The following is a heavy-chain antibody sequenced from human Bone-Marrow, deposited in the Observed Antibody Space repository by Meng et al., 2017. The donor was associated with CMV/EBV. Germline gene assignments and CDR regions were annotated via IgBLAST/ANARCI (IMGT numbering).Heavy chain of an antibody. Sequence: ASVKVSCKASGYTFTAHYFHWVRQAPGQGLEWMGWIHPHRGDTNYAQQFQGRVTLTRDTSINTGYMELTRLTSDDTVVYYCARDNNWGPEYWGQGTLVTVSS. CDR1: GYTFTAHY. V-gene: IGHV1-2*02. D-gene: IGHD7-27*01. J-gene: IGHJ4*02. CDR2: IHPHRGDT. CDR3: ARDNNWGPEY.